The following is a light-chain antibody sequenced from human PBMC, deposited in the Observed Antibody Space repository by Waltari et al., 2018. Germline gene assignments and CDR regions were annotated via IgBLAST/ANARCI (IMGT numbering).Light chain of an antibody. V-gene: IGLV2-23*02. CDR3: CSYAGNYVWV. J-gene: IGLJ3*02. CDR1: SSDVGRYDI. Sequence: QSALTQPAAVSGSPGQSVTISCIGASSDVGRYDIVSWYQQHPGNAPKLVISDVSKRPSGVSDRFSGSKSGDTASLTISGLQFEDEADYYGCSYAGNYVWVFGGGTRLTVL. CDR2: DVS.